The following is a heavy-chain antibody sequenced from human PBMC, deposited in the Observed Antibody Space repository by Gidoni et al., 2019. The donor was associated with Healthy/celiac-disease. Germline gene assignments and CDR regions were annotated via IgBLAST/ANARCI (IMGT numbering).Heavy chain of an antibody. Sequence: QVQLVQSGAEVKKPGASVKVSCKASGYTFTGYYMHWVQQAPGQGLEWMGWINPNSGGTNYAQKFQGRVTMTRDTSISTAYMELSRLRSDDTAVYYCARDWGWNHRGNNWFDPWGQGTLVTVSS. J-gene: IGHJ5*02. CDR1: GYTFTGYY. CDR3: ARDWGWNHRGNNWFDP. D-gene: IGHD1-1*01. V-gene: IGHV1-2*02. CDR2: INPNSGGT.